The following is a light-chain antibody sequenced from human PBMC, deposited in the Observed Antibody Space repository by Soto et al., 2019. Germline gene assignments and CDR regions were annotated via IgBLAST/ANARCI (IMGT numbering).Light chain of an antibody. J-gene: IGKJ4*01. CDR2: KAS. V-gene: IGKV1-5*03. CDR3: QQYNSYGLT. Sequence: DIRMTQSPSTLSASVGDRVTITCRASQSISSWLAWYQQKPGKAPKVLIYKASSLESGVPSRFSASGSGTEFTLTISSLQPDDFATYYCQQYNSYGLTFGGGTKVEIK. CDR1: QSISSW.